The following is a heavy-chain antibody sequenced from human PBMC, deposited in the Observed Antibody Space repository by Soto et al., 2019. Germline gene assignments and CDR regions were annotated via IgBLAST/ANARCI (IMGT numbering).Heavy chain of an antibody. CDR3: TRGDY. CDR1: GDSMTTVGYY. CDR2: ISYSGST. Sequence: QVQLQESGPGLVKPSQTLSLTCTVSGDSMTTVGYYWTWIRQHPGQVLEWIGFISYSGSTYYSSSRMGRVGVSGDTSKNQLALKRNSGTAADRAVYYCTRGDYWGQGTLVTVSS. V-gene: IGHV4-31*03. J-gene: IGHJ4*02.